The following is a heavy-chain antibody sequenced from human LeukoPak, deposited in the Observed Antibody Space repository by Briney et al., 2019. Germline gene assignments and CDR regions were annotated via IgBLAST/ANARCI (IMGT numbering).Heavy chain of an antibody. V-gene: IGHV1-3*01. Sequence: ASVKVSCKASGYTFTGYYMHWVRQAPGQSLEWMGWINAANGDTKYSQKFQGRVTITRDTSAHTGYMELSSLRSEDTAVYFCARDDYYDNSGSDYWGQGTLVTVSS. D-gene: IGHD3-22*01. CDR1: GYTFTGYY. CDR3: ARDDYYDNSGSDY. CDR2: INAANGDT. J-gene: IGHJ4*02.